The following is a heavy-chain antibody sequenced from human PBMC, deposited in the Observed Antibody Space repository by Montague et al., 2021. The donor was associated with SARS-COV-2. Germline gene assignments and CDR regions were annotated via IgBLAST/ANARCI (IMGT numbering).Heavy chain of an antibody. Sequence: SETLSLTCTVSVGSISSYFWSWIRQPPGKGLKWIGSIYYSVTTNYTPSLKIRVTISVDTSKNQFSLKLSSVTAADTAVYYCARVVRYYDFWSGYTEYYYYGMDVWGQGTTVTVSS. D-gene: IGHD3-3*01. V-gene: IGHV4-59*01. CDR2: IYYSVTT. CDR3: ARVVRYYDFWSGYTEYYYYGMDV. CDR1: VGSISSYF. J-gene: IGHJ6*02.